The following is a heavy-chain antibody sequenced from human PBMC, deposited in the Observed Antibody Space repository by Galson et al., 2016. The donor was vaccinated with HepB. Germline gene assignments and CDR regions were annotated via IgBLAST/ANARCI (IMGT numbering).Heavy chain of an antibody. CDR3: ARESPTNDYGDYIDLAEDDAFDI. V-gene: IGHV3-30*03. CDR1: GFTFSSYG. J-gene: IGHJ3*02. Sequence: SLRLSCAASGFTFSSYGMHWVRQAPGKGLEWVAVISYGGSNKYYADSVKGRFTISRDNSKNTLYLQMNSLRAEDTALYYCARESPTNDYGDYIDLAEDDAFDIWGQGTMVTASS. CDR2: ISYGGSNK. D-gene: IGHD4-17*01.